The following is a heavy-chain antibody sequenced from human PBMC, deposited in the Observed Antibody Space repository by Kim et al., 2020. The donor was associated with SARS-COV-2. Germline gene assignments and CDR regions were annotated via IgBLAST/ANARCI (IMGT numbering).Heavy chain of an antibody. Sequence: PSLKSRVTISVDTSKNQFSLKLSSVTAADTAVYYCAREGYYYDSSGGFDYWGQGTLVTVSS. V-gene: IGHV4-59*01. J-gene: IGHJ4*02. CDR3: AREGYYYDSSGGFDY. D-gene: IGHD3-22*01.